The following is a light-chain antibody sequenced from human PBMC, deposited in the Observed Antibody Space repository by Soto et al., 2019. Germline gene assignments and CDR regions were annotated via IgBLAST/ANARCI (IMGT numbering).Light chain of an antibody. Sequence: EIVLTQSPGTLSLSPGERATLSCRASQNIRTNYLAWYQQQPGQAPRLLIYDASSRATGIPDRFSGSGSGTDFTLTISRLEPEDFAVYYCQQYGRSPPEFTFGPGTKVDIK. CDR3: QQYGRSPPEFT. J-gene: IGKJ3*01. CDR1: QNIRTNY. V-gene: IGKV3-20*01. CDR2: DAS.